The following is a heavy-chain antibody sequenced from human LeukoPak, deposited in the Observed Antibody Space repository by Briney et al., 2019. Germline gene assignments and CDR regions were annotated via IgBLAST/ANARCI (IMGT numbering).Heavy chain of an antibody. Sequence: GGSLRLSCAASGFTFSSYGMHWVRQAPGKGLKWVAFIRYDESNQYYADSVKGRFTISRDNSKSTLHLQMNSLKVEDTAVYYCAKGYGGSHFDYWGQGALVAVSS. D-gene: IGHD4-23*01. CDR1: GFTFSSYG. V-gene: IGHV3-30*02. J-gene: IGHJ4*02. CDR2: IRYDESNQ. CDR3: AKGYGGSHFDY.